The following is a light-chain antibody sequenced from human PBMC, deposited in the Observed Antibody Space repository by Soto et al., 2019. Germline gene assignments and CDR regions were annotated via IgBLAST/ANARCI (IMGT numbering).Light chain of an antibody. Sequence: QAVLTQPHSASGTPGQRVTISCSGSSSNIGSNYVFWYQHLPGAAPRLLIYNNNLRPSGVPDRFSGSKSGTSASLAISGLRSDDEADYYCATGDTSLSGVVFGGGTQLTVL. V-gene: IGLV1-47*02. CDR2: NNN. J-gene: IGLJ2*01. CDR3: ATGDTSLSGVV. CDR1: SSNIGSNY.